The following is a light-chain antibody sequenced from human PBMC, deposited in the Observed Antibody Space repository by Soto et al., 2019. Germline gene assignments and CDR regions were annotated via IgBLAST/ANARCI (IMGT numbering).Light chain of an antibody. CDR1: QSISKY. V-gene: IGKV1-39*01. CDR2: ATS. Sequence: DIQMTQSPSSLSASAGDRVTITCRASQSISKYLHWYQQKPGKAPKLLIYATSSLQPGVPSRFSGSGSGTDFTLTISSLQPEDFATYYCQQSSIAPYTFGQGTKLEIK. CDR3: QQSSIAPYT. J-gene: IGKJ2*01.